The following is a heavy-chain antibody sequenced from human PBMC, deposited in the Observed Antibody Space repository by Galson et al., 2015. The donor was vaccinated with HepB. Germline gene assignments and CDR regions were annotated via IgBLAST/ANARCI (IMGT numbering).Heavy chain of an antibody. V-gene: IGHV2-5*02. CDR3: AHHYHDSSDGETHYYYYMDV. CDR2: IYWDGDK. J-gene: IGHJ6*03. Sequence: PALVKPTQTLTLTCTFSGFSLSTSGVGVGWIRQPPGKALQWLALIYWDGDKRYSPSLKSRLTITKDTSKNQVVLTMTNMDPVDTATYYCAHHYHDSSDGETHYYYYMDVWGKGTTVTVSS. D-gene: IGHD3-22*01. CDR1: GFSLSTSGVG.